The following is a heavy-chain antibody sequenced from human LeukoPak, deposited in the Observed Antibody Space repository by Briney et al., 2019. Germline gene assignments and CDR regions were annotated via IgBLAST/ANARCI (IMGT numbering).Heavy chain of an antibody. Sequence: GGSLRLSCAASGFTFSDYYMSWIRQAPGKGLEWVSYISGSGSTIYYADSVKGRFTISRDNSKNTLYLQMNSLRAEDTAVYYCAKDHQLWSYYFDYWGQGTLVTVSS. D-gene: IGHD5-18*01. CDR3: AKDHQLWSYYFDY. CDR1: GFTFSDYY. CDR2: ISGSGSTI. J-gene: IGHJ4*02. V-gene: IGHV3-11*04.